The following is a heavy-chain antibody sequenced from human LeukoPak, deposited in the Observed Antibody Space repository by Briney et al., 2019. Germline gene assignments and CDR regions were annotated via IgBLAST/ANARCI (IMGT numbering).Heavy chain of an antibody. CDR2: IYYSGST. D-gene: IGHD3-22*01. CDR3: ASSAYYYDSSGYYGPF. V-gene: IGHV4-30-4*08. CDR1: GGSISSGDHY. Sequence: PSQTLSLTCTVSGGSISSGDHYWSWIRQPPGKGLEWIGYIYYSGSTYYNPSLKSRVTISVDTSKNQFSLKLSSVTAADTAVYYCASSAYYYDSSGYYGPFWGQGTLVTVSS. J-gene: IGHJ4*02.